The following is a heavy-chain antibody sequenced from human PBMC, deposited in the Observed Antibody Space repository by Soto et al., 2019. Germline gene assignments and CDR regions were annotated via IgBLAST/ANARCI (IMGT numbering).Heavy chain of an antibody. Sequence: EVQLVESGGGLVKPGGCLRLSCAASGCTFSNAWMSWVRQAPGKGLEWVGRIKSKTDGGTTDYAAPVKGRFTISRDDSKNTLYLQMNSLKTEDTAVYYCTTDKAFAARPFYYYYMDDWGTGTTVTVSS. J-gene: IGHJ6*03. CDR1: GCTFSNAW. V-gene: IGHV3-15*01. D-gene: IGHD6-6*01. CDR2: IKSKTDGGTT. CDR3: TTDKAFAARPFYYYYMDD.